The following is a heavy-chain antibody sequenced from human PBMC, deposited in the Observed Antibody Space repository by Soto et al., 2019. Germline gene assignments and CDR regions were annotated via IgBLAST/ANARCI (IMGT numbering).Heavy chain of an antibody. V-gene: IGHV2-5*01. CDR1: GFSLSSSAVG. D-gene: IGHD3-9*01. J-gene: IGHJ3*02. CDR3: ELYPIFHDGHDDFDI. CDR2: IYWNDDK. Sequence: SGPTLVNPTQTLTLTCTFSGFSLSSSAVGVGWIRQPPGKALEWLALIYWNDDKRYSPSLKSRITITKDTTNNQVVLKVTNVEPVYSAAYYCELYPIFHDGHDDFDIWGQGTMVTVSS.